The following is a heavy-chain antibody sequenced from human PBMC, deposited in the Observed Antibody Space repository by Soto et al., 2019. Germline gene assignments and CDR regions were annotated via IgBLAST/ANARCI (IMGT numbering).Heavy chain of an antibody. CDR3: VRDCYSSSCFDL. V-gene: IGHV4-59*01. CDR1: GGSITPYY. CDR2: ISSSGFT. D-gene: IGHD6-13*01. J-gene: IGHJ4*02. Sequence: VQLQESGPGLVKPSETLSLTCTVSGGSITPYYWSWIRQPPGKRLEWIGYISSSGFTNYNPSLNSRVTISVDTSKNQFSLKLSSVTAADAAVYYCVRDCYSSSCFDLWGQGTRVTVSS.